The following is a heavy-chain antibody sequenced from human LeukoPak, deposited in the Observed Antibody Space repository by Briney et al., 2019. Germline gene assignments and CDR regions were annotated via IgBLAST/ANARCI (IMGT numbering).Heavy chain of an antibody. CDR2: IFHSGST. CDR3: AREFAGSSWLH. D-gene: IGHD6-13*01. V-gene: IGHV4-38-2*02. J-gene: IGHJ4*02. CDR1: NYSISSGYY. Sequence: SETLSLTCSASNYSISSGYYWGWIRQPPGKGLEWIGSIFHSGSTSYNLSLRNRITLSVDTSKNQFSLKLTSVTAADTAVYYCAREFAGSSWLHWGQGVLVTVSS.